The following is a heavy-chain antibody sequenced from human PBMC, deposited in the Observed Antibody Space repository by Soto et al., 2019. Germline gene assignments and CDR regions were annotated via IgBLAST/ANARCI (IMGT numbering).Heavy chain of an antibody. CDR1: GFTFSSYG. Sequence: PGGSLRLSCAASGFTFSSYGMHWVRQAPGKGLEWVAVIWYDGSNKYYADSVKGRFTISRDNSKNTLYLQMNSLRAEDTAVYYCARGSEQLLWFGESETTFDYWGQGTLVTVSS. V-gene: IGHV3-33*01. CDR3: ARGSEQLLWFGESETTFDY. J-gene: IGHJ4*02. CDR2: IWYDGSNK. D-gene: IGHD3-10*01.